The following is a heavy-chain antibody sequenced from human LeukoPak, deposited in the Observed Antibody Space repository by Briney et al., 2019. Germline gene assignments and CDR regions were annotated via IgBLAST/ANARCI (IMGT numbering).Heavy chain of an antibody. V-gene: IGHV3-33*01. Sequence: PGGSLRLSCAASGFTFSSYGMHWVRQAPGKGLERVAVIWYDGSNKYYADSVKGRFTISRDNSKNTLYLQMNSLRAEDTAVYYCARAPEYSSSSGIDYWGQGTLVNVSS. CDR1: GFTFSSYG. J-gene: IGHJ4*02. D-gene: IGHD6-6*01. CDR2: IWYDGSNK. CDR3: ARAPEYSSSSGIDY.